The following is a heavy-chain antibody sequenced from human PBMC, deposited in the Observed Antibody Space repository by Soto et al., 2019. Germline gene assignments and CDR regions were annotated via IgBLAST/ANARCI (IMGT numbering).Heavy chain of an antibody. V-gene: IGHV3-33*06. Sequence: QVQLVESGGGVVQPGRSLRLSCAASGFTFSTYGMHWVRQAPGKGLEWVAIIWYDGSNKYYADSVKGRFTISRDNSKNTLYLQMNSLRAEDTAVYYCAKQQPTGGAFDIWGQGTMVTVSS. J-gene: IGHJ3*02. CDR1: GFTFSTYG. CDR2: IWYDGSNK. D-gene: IGHD2-8*02. CDR3: AKQQPTGGAFDI.